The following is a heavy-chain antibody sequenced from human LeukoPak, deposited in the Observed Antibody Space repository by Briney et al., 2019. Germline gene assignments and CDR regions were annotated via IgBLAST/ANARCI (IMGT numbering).Heavy chain of an antibody. D-gene: IGHD3-22*01. V-gene: IGHV3-23*01. CDR2: ISANGHRT. J-gene: IGHJ4*02. CDR1: GLTFKNHV. Sequence: GGSLRLSCVVSGLTFKNHVMTWVRQPPGKGLEWVSSISANGHRTYYADSVKGRFTISRDNSKNTLYLQMNSLRAEDTAVYYCAKDPSMIVVSNFDYWGQGTLVTVSS. CDR3: AKDPSMIVVSNFDY.